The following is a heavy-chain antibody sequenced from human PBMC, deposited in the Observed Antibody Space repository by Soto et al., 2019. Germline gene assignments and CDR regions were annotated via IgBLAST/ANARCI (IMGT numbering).Heavy chain of an antibody. Sequence: SGTLDSTCTGSGGSMDDISWRWVPHPAGKAQVWIGPSFPSGTTNYNPPLRSRLTLSVEPSTNQLSLRLTSLAAADTAVYYCASGRLVSRYYGLDVWVQGTTVT. D-gene: IGHD6-6*01. J-gene: IGHJ6*02. CDR1: GGSMDDIS. CDR3: ASGRLVSRYYGLDV. V-gene: IGHV4-4*07. CDR2: SFPSGTT.